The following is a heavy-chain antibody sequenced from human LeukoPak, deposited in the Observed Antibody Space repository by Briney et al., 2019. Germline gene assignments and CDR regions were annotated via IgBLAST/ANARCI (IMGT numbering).Heavy chain of an antibody. CDR1: GGSISSNNW. CDR2: INHSGST. Sequence: SGTLSLTCAVSGGSISSNNWWGWVRQPPGKGLEWIGEINHSGSTNYNPSLKSRVTISVDTSKNQFSLKLSSVTAADTAVYYCARGREPVAGHIGYWGQGTLVTVSS. V-gene: IGHV4-4*02. J-gene: IGHJ4*02. D-gene: IGHD6-19*01. CDR3: ARGREPVAGHIGY.